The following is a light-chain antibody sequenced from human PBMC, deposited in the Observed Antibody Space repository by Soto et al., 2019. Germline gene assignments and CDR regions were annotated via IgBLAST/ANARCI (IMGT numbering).Light chain of an antibody. CDR1: QSLLHGNGYNY. Sequence: DSVMTQSPLSLPVTPGEPASISCRSSQSLLHGNGYNYLDWYLQKPGQSPQLLIYLGSNRASGVPDRFSGSGSGTDFTLKISRVEAEDVGVYYCMQALQTPLTFGGGTKVEIK. V-gene: IGKV2-28*01. J-gene: IGKJ4*01. CDR3: MQALQTPLT. CDR2: LGS.